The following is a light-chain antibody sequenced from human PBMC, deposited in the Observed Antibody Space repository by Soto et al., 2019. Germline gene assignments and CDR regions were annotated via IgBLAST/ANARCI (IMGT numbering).Light chain of an antibody. V-gene: IGLV1-51*01. Sequence: QSVLTQPPSVSAAPGQTVTISCSGSSSNIGNNYVSWYQQLPGTAPKLLIYDSNKRSSGIPDRFSGSKSGTSATLGITGLQTGDEADYYCGTWDSSLSADVFGGGTQLTVL. CDR1: SSNIGNNY. CDR2: DSN. CDR3: GTWDSSLSADV. J-gene: IGLJ2*01.